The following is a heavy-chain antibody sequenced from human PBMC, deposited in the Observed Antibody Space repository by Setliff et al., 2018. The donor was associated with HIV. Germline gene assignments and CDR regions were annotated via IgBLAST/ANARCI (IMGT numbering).Heavy chain of an antibody. D-gene: IGHD3-3*01. J-gene: IGHJ6*03. V-gene: IGHV3-30*04. CDR1: GFTFSNYA. CDR2: MSYDGSKK. CDR3: ARDGADVGYDFWTGYNYYYMDV. Sequence: GGSLRLSCVASGFTFSNYAMHWVRQAPGKGLEWVAVMSYDGSKKYYADSVKGRFTISRDNSKNTLYVQMNSLRAEDTAVYYCARDGADVGYDFWTGYNYYYMDVWGKGTTVTVSS.